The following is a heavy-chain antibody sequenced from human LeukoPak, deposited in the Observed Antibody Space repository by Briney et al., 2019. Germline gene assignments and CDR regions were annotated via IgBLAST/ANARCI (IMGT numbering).Heavy chain of an antibody. Sequence: ASETLSLTCTVSGGSISSSSYYWGWIRQPPGKGLEWIGSIYYSGSTYYNPSLKSRVTISVDTSKNQFSLKLSSVTAADTAVYYCARQPQLVRRWFDPWGQGTLVTVSS. CDR3: ARQPQLVRRWFDP. V-gene: IGHV4-39*01. D-gene: IGHD6-13*01. CDR2: IYYSGST. J-gene: IGHJ5*02. CDR1: GGSISSSSYY.